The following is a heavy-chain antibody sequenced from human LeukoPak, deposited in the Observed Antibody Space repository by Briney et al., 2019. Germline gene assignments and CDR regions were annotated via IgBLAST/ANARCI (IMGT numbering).Heavy chain of an antibody. J-gene: IGHJ3*02. V-gene: IGHV3-15*01. CDR3: TAENFLYAFDI. CDR1: GFTFSNAW. CDR2: IKSKTDGGTT. D-gene: IGHD1-7*01. Sequence: GGSLRLSCAASGFTFSNAWMSWVRQAPGKGLEWVGRIKSKTDGGTTDYAAPVKGRFTISRGDSKNTLYLQMNSLKTEDTAVYYCTAENFLYAFDIWGQGTMVTVSS.